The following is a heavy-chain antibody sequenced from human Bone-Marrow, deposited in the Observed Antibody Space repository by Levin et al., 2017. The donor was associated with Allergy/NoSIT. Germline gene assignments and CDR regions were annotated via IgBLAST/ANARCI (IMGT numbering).Heavy chain of an antibody. Sequence: PGGSLRLSCAASDFTFSDYGMYWVRQAPGKGLEYVSAIAGDGGSTFYADSVKGRFTISRDNSKNTLYLQMGSLRPEDMGVYYCARSTSGWFDYWGQGTLVTVSS. CDR3: ARSTSGWFDY. CDR2: IAGDGGST. V-gene: IGHV3-64*02. CDR1: DFTFSDYG. D-gene: IGHD2-2*01. J-gene: IGHJ5*01.